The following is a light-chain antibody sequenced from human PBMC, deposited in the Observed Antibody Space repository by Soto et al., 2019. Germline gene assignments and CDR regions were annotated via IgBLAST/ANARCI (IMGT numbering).Light chain of an antibody. CDR2: DVS. J-gene: IGLJ1*01. V-gene: IGLV2-14*03. CDR1: SSDVGSYNY. Sequence: QSALTQPASVSGSPGQSITISCTGTSSDVGSYNYVSWYQHHPGKVPQLMIYDVSNRPSGVSNRFSGSKSGNTASLTISGLQAEDEADYYCSSYTSSNTYVFGNGTKVTVL. CDR3: SSYTSSNTYV.